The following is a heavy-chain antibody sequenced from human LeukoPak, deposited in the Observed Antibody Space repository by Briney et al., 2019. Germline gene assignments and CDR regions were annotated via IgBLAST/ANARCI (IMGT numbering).Heavy chain of an antibody. CDR2: ISYDGSNK. Sequence: GGSLRLSCAASGFTFSSYAMHWVRQAPGKGLEWVAVISYDGSNKYYADSVKGRFTISRDNSKNTLYLQMNSLRAEDTAVYYCAKDRFYYGSGSPFDYWGQGTLVTVSS. CDR1: GFTFSSYA. J-gene: IGHJ4*02. CDR3: AKDRFYYGSGSPFDY. D-gene: IGHD3-10*01. V-gene: IGHV3-30*18.